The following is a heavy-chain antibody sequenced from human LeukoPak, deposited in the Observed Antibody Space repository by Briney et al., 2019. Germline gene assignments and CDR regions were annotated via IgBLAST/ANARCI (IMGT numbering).Heavy chain of an antibody. Sequence: GGSLRLSCAASGFTFSSYGMHWVRQAPGKGLEWVAVTWYGGSNKYYADSVKGRFTISRDNSKNTLYLQMNSLRAEDTAVYYCAKELYMGIGRIAAAGMDVWGKGTTVTVSS. V-gene: IGHV3-30*02. CDR2: TWYGGSNK. J-gene: IGHJ6*04. CDR1: GFTFSSYG. CDR3: AKELYMGIGRIAAAGMDV. D-gene: IGHD6-13*01.